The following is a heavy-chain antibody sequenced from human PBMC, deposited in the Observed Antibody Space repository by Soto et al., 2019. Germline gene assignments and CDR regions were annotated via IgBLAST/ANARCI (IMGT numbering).Heavy chain of an antibody. CDR1: GGSISSNNYY. CDR2: IYYSGTT. J-gene: IGHJ4*02. V-gene: IGHV4-39*01. CDR3: ARHRLLTPPVY. D-gene: IGHD1-26*01. Sequence: QLQLQESGPGLVKPTETLSLTCTVSGGSISSNNYYWAWIRQPPRKGLEWIGSIYYSGTTYYSPSLKNRLTISVDTSKNQFSLKLSSVTAADTAVYYCARHRLLTPPVYWGQGTLVTVSS.